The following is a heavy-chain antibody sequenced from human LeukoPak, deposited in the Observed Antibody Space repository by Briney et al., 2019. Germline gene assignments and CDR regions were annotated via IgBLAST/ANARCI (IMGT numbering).Heavy chain of an antibody. CDR1: GFTVSTNY. CDR2: IYSGGNT. D-gene: IGHD6-19*01. Sequence: GGSLRLSCAASGFTVSTNYMSWVRQAPGKGLEWVSIIYSGGNTYYADSVRGRFIISRDSSKNTLSLQMNSLRVEDTAVYYCARDGSSGWYPHWGQGTLVTVSS. CDR3: ARDGSSGWYPH. V-gene: IGHV3-53*01. J-gene: IGHJ4*02.